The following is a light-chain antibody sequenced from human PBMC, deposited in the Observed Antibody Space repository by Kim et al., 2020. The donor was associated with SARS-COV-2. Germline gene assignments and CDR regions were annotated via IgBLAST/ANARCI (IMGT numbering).Light chain of an antibody. CDR1: SCNIRTYT. Sequence: RGTHSCAGSSCNIRTYTVSWYQQVPGTAPTLLMYGNDQRPSGVPDRFFGSKSGTSASLAISGLQSEDESDYYCAAWNDRLDVQVIFGGGTQLTVL. J-gene: IGLJ2*01. CDR2: GND. CDR3: AAWNDRLDVQVI. V-gene: IGLV1-44*01.